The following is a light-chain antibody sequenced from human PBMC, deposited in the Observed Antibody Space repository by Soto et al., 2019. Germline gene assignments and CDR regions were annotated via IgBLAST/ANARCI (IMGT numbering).Light chain of an antibody. CDR1: QGISSY. V-gene: IGKV1-39*01. CDR3: QQSYSTSPLT. J-gene: IGKJ4*01. CDR2: AAS. Sequence: DIQLTQSPSFLSASVGDRVTITCRASQGISSYLAWYQQKPGKAPKLLIYAASSLVSGVPSRFSGSGSGTDFTLTISSLHPEDFATYYCQQSYSTSPLTFGGGTKVDIK.